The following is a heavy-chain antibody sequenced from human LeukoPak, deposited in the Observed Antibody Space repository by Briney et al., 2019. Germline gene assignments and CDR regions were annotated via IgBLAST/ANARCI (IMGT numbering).Heavy chain of an antibody. D-gene: IGHD2-2*01. V-gene: IGHV3-15*01. CDR1: GFTFSNAW. CDR2: SKSKTDGGTT. CDR3: TTVFQPLGYCSTTGCYPNY. J-gene: IGHJ4*02. Sequence: GGSLRLSCAASGFTFSNAWMSWVRQAPGKGLEWVGRSKSKTDGGTTDYAAPVKGRFTISRDDSKNTLYLQMNSLKTEDTAVYFCTTVFQPLGYCSTTGCYPNYWGQGTLVTVSS.